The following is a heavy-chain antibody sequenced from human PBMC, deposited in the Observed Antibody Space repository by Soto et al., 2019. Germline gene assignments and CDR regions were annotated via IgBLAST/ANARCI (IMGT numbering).Heavy chain of an antibody. J-gene: IGHJ6*02. CDR1: GFTFSNYG. D-gene: IGHD2-2*01. CDR2: ISYDGTIT. Sequence: GGSLRLSCAASGFTFSNYGTHWVRQAPGKGLEWVAVISYDGTITYYADSVKGRFTISRDNSKNTLHLQMNSLRTEDTAVYYCATTRVGPCSSSICFSGIFDGMDVWGQGTTVTVSS. CDR3: ATTRVGPCSSSICFSGIFDGMDV. V-gene: IGHV3-30*03.